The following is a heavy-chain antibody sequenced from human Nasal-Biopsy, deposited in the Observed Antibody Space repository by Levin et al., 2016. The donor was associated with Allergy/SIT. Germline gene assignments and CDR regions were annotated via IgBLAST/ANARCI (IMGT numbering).Heavy chain of an antibody. Sequence: GGSLRLSCAASGFTVSHKYMTWVRQAPGKGLEGVSIIYRGGGTDYADSVEGRFTVSRDNSKNTLYLQMDSLRAEDTAVYYCASGSDYGDLYYSPMDVWGQGTTVTVSS. CDR3: ASGSDYGDLYYSPMDV. V-gene: IGHV3-66*01. J-gene: IGHJ6*02. CDR2: IYRGGGT. CDR1: GFTVSHKY. D-gene: IGHD4-17*01.